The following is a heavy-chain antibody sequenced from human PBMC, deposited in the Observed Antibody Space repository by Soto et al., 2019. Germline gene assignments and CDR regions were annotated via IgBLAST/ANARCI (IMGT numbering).Heavy chain of an antibody. CDR3: ARQIYDSSGYYYAY. D-gene: IGHD3-22*01. V-gene: IGHV4-39*01. CDR1: GCSICSSSYY. Sequence: PSETLSLTCTVSGCSICSSSYYWGWIRQPPGQGLEWLGTIYSLGNTYYNPSLKSRVTISVDKSKSQLFLKLSSVTAPDTVVYYCARQIYDSSGYYYAYWGQGTLVTVSS. J-gene: IGHJ4*02. CDR2: IYSLGNT.